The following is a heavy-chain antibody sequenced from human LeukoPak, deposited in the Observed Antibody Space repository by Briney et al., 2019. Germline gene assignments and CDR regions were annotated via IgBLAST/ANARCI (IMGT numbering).Heavy chain of an antibody. CDR1: GFTFSSYS. Sequence: GGSLRLSCAASGFTFSSYSMNWVRQAPGKGLEWVSYISSSSSTIYYADSVKGRFTISRDNAKNSLYLQMNSLRAEDTAVYYCARPGLRSEFDYWGQGTLVTVSS. CDR3: ARPGLRSEFDY. J-gene: IGHJ4*02. V-gene: IGHV3-48*04. D-gene: IGHD3-10*02. CDR2: ISSSSSTI.